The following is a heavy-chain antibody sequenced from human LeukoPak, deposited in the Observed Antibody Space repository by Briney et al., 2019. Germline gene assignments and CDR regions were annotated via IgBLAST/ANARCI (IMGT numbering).Heavy chain of an antibody. Sequence: GGSPRLSCAASGFTFTIYAMSWVRQSPGKGLEWVSSISDSGDRTYYADSVKGRFTISRDNSRNTLYLQVNSLRAEDTAVYYCAKSGSVPPDYWGQGTLVTVSS. J-gene: IGHJ4*02. CDR2: ISDSGDRT. D-gene: IGHD2-2*01. CDR1: GFTFTIYA. V-gene: IGHV3-23*01. CDR3: AKSGSVPPDY.